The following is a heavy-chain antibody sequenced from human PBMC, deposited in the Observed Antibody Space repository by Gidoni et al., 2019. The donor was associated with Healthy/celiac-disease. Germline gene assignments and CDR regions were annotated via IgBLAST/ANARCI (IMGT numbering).Heavy chain of an antibody. CDR2: IIPILGIA. V-gene: IGHV1-69*08. CDR1: GATLSSYT. D-gene: IGHD5-18*01. Sequence: QVQLVQSGAEVKKPGSSVKVSCKASGATLSSYTISWVRQAPGQGLEWMGRIIPILGIANYAQKFQGRVTITADKSTSTAYMELSSLRSEDTAVYYCARDVDTAMVNGWFDPWGQGTLVTVSS. J-gene: IGHJ5*02. CDR3: ARDVDTAMVNGWFDP.